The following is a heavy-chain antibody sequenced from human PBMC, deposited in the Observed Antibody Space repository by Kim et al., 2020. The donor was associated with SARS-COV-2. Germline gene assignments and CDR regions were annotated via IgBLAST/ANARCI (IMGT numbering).Heavy chain of an antibody. Sequence: GGSLRLSCAASGFTSRNYWLSWVRKAPGKGLEWVAMIKADGREKYYVDAMKDRLIISRDNAKNLMYLQMNSLRAEDTAVYYCASLDTATFWGSSDWGLGTLVTVSS. J-gene: IGHJ4*02. D-gene: IGHD5-18*01. CDR2: IKADGREK. CDR1: GFTSRNYW. CDR3: ASLDTATFWGSSD. V-gene: IGHV3-7*03.